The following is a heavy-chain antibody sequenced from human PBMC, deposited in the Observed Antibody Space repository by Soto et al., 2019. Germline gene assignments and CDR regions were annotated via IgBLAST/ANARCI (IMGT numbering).Heavy chain of an antibody. CDR2: TRNKARSYTT. CDR1: GGSITSGDYY. CDR3: VKASGDFSFDF. V-gene: IGHV3-72*01. Sequence: VQLQESGPGLVKPSQTLSLTCTVSGGSITSGDYYWSWIRQPPGKGLEWIGRTRNKARSYTTEYAASVRGRFTISRDDSKNSLYLQMNSLETEDTAVYYCVKASGDFSFDFWGQGTLVTVSS. D-gene: IGHD1-26*01. J-gene: IGHJ4*02.